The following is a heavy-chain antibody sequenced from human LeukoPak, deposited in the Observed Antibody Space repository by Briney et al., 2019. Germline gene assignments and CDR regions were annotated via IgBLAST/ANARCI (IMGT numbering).Heavy chain of an antibody. CDR2: IYYSGST. Sequence: SETLSLTCTVSGGSISSYYWSWIRQPPGKGLEWIGYIYYSGSTNYNPSLKSRATISVDTSKNQFSLKLSSVTAADTAVYYCARGGSSWYFYFDYWGQGTLVTVSS. J-gene: IGHJ4*02. V-gene: IGHV4-59*01. D-gene: IGHD6-13*01. CDR1: GGSISSYY. CDR3: ARGGSSWYFYFDY.